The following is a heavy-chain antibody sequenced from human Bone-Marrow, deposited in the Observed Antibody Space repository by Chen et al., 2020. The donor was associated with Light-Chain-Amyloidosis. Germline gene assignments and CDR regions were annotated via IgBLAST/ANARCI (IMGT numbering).Heavy chain of an antibody. CDR3: VKEGRLLGAFDV. D-gene: IGHD3-16*01. CDR1: GFNFSGYW. CDR2: IRQDSRLQ. J-gene: IGHJ3*01. Sequence: EVQLMESGGGLVQPGGSLRLSRVASGFNFSGYWMNWVRQAPGKGLEWVADIRQDSRLQSYVRSVKGRFTISRDNAKSSLYLQMNSLRAEDTAVYYCVKEGRLLGAFDVWGQGTMVTVSS. V-gene: IGHV3-7*04.